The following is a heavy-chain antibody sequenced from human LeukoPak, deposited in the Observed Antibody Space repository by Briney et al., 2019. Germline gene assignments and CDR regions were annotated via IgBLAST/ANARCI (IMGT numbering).Heavy chain of an antibody. CDR3: ARFNEGVFDY. D-gene: IGHD1-1*01. CDR2: IYYSGST. Sequence: SETLSLTCAVYGGSFSGYYWSWIRQPPGKGLEWIGYIYYSGSTNYNPSLKSRVTISVDTSKNQFSLKLSSVTAADTAVYYCARFNEGVFDYWGQGTLVTVSS. J-gene: IGHJ4*02. V-gene: IGHV4-59*01. CDR1: GGSFSGYY.